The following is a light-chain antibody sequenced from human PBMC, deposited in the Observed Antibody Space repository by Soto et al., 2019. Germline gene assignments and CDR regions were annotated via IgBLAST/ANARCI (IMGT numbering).Light chain of an antibody. J-gene: IGLJ2*01. V-gene: IGLV2-14*01. Sequence: QSALTQPASVSGSPGQSITISCTGTSSDVGGYNYVSWYQQHPGKAPKLIIYDVINRPSGVSNRFSGSKSGNTASLTISGLQAEDEADYYCSSYTSSSTLVVFGGGTQLTV. CDR2: DVI. CDR1: SSDVGGYNY. CDR3: SSYTSSSTLVV.